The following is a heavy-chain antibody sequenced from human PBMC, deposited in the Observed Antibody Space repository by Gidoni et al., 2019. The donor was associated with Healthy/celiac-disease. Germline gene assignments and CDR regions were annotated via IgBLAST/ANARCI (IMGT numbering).Heavy chain of an antibody. CDR2: IRSKAYGGTT. V-gene: IGHV3-49*04. CDR1: GSTFGDYA. J-gene: IGHJ6*02. D-gene: IGHD2-2*03. CDR3: TRVDPYYGMDV. Sequence: EVQLVESGGGLVQPGRSRRLYCTASGSTFGDYALSWVRQAPGKGLEWVGVIRSKAYGGTTEYAASVKGRFTISRDDSKSIAYLQMNSLKTEDTAVYYCTRVDPYYGMDVWGQGTTVTVSS.